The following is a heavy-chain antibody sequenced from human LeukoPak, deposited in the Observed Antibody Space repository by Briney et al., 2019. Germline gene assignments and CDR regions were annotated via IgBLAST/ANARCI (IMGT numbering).Heavy chain of an antibody. D-gene: IGHD5-24*01. J-gene: IGHJ4*02. V-gene: IGHV1-18*01. CDR2: ISAYNGNT. CDR3: ARVRGYNWEGAFDY. Sequence: ASVKVSCKASGYTFTSYGISLVRQAPGQGLEWMGWISAYNGNTNYAQKLQGRVTMTTDTSTSTAYMELRSLRSDDTAVYYCARVRGYNWEGAFDYWGQGTLVTVSS. CDR1: GYTFTSYG.